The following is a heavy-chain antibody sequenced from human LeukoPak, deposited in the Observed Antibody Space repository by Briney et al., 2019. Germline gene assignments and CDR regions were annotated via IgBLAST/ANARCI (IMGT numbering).Heavy chain of an antibody. V-gene: IGHV1-46*01. CDR1: GYTFTIYY. J-gene: IGHJ4*02. CDR2: INPSGGST. Sequence: ASVTVSCKASGYTFTIYYMHWVRQAPGQGLEWMGIINPSGGSTSYAQKFQGRVTMTRDTSTSTVYMELSSLRSEDTAVYYCARSSMVRGAPAYYFDYWGQGTLVTVSS. D-gene: IGHD3-10*01. CDR3: ARSSMVRGAPAYYFDY.